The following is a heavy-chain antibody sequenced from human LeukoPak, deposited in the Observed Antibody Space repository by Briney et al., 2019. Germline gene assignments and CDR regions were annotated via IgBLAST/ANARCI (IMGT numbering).Heavy chain of an antibody. V-gene: IGHV3-7*01. Sequence: GALRLSCAASGFTFNSYWMSWVRQAPGKGLEWVASIKQDGNEKYYVDSVKGRFTISRDNPKNSLYLQMSSLRAEDTAVYYCAKDYSGYGLDYWGQGTLVTVSS. CDR3: AKDYSGYGLDY. J-gene: IGHJ4*02. CDR1: GFTFNSYW. D-gene: IGHD5-12*01. CDR2: IKQDGNEK.